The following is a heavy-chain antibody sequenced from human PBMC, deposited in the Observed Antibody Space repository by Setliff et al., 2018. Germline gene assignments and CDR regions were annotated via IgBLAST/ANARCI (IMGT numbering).Heavy chain of an antibody. J-gene: IGHJ6*03. CDR3: ARNAITGTTRKYYYYMDV. V-gene: IGHV1-69*13. Sequence: SVKVSCKASGGTFSSYVISWVREAPGQGLEWMGGIIPMFGTNYAQKFQGRVTITADESTSTAYMELSSLGSEDTAVYYCARNAITGTTRKYYYYMDVWGQGTTVTVSS. D-gene: IGHD1-7*01. CDR1: GGTFSSYV. CDR2: IIPMFGT.